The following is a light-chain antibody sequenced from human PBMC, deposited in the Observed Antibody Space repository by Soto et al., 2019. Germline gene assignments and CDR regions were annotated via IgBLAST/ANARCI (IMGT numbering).Light chain of an antibody. J-gene: IGLJ1*01. V-gene: IGLV2-18*02. CDR1: SSDVGSYNR. CDR2: EVS. CDR3: SSYTTSNTYL. Sequence: QSALTQPPSVSGSPGQSVTISCTGTSSDVGSYNRVSWYQQPPGTAPKLIIYEVSNRPSGVPERFSGSKSGNTASLTISGLQAEDEADYYCSSYTTSNTYLFGTGTKVTVL.